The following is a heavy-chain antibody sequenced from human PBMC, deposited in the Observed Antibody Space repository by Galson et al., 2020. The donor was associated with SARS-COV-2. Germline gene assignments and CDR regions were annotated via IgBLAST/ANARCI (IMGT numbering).Heavy chain of an antibody. Sequence: HGESLKISCKGSGYSFTNYWISWVRHIPGKGLEWMGRIDPTDSYTNYSPSFEGHVTFSVDKSASTAYLQWTSLRASDTAMYFCARLDIDTYNYFDYWGQGALVTVSS. J-gene: IGHJ4*02. CDR1: GYSFTNYW. CDR3: ARLDIDTYNYFDY. D-gene: IGHD5-18*01. CDR2: IDPTDSYT. V-gene: IGHV5-10-1*01.